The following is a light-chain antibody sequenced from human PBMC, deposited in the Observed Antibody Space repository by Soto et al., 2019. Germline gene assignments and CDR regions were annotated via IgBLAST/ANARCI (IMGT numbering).Light chain of an antibody. CDR1: QSIDIW. J-gene: IGKJ1*01. CDR3: QQYSHYWT. V-gene: IGKV1-5*03. CDR2: KAS. Sequence: DIQMTQSPSTLSASVGDRVTITCRASQSIDIWLAWYQQKPGKAPKLLIYKASNLESGVPSRFSGSGSGTEFTLTISSLQPDDFATYYCQQYSHYWTFGQGTKVEIK.